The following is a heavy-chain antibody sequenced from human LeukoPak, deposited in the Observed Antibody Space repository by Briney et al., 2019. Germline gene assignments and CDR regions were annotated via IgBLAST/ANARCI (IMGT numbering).Heavy chain of an antibody. V-gene: IGHV4-59*08. CDR1: GGSINNYY. Sequence: SGTLSLTCSVSGGSINNYYWSWIRQPPGKGLEWIAYIYYSGSANYNPSLKSRVTISVDTSKNQFSLMLSSVTAADTAVYYCARHNARLRGWIGEVDFWGQGALVTVSS. D-gene: IGHD3-10*01. CDR2: IYYSGSA. J-gene: IGHJ4*02. CDR3: ARHNARLRGWIGEVDF.